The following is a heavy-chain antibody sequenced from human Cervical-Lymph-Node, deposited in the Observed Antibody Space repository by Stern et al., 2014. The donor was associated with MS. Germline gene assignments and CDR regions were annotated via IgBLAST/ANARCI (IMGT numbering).Heavy chain of an antibody. CDR3: ARDLLWFGEFDWGAMDV. V-gene: IGHV3-30-3*01. Sequence: VQLVESGGGVVQPGRSLRLSCAATGFNFSSYAMQWVRQAPGKGLEWVAVISYDGSKAYYADSVKGSFTISRDNSKKTLVLQMNSLRLEDTADYYCARDLLWFGEFDWGAMDVWGHGTTVTVSS. CDR2: ISYDGSKA. D-gene: IGHD3-10*01. J-gene: IGHJ6*02. CDR1: GFNFSSYA.